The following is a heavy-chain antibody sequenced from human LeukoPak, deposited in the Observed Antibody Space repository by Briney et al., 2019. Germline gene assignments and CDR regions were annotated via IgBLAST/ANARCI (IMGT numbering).Heavy chain of an antibody. J-gene: IGHJ4*02. D-gene: IGHD3-10*01. CDR3: AREKYYYDSGSYYRVFDY. Sequence: GRSLRLSCAASGFTFSSYGMHWVRQAPGKGLEWVAVISYDGSIKYSADSLKGRFTISRDNSKNTLYLQMNSLRAEDTAVYYCAREKYYYDSGSYYRVFDYWGQGTLVTVSS. CDR2: ISYDGSIK. V-gene: IGHV3-30*03. CDR1: GFTFSSYG.